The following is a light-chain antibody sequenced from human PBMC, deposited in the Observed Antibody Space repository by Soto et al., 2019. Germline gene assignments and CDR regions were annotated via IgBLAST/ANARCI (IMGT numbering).Light chain of an antibody. CDR1: QSVTAW. CDR2: GAS. Sequence: DIQLTQSPSPLSASVGDRVTITCRASQSVTAWLAWYQQKSGKAPKLLIYGASSLECGVPSRFSRSGSATEFSLTISSLQPDDFATEYSQRYYRSCTFDQGTKVEIK. J-gene: IGKJ2*02. CDR3: QRYYRSCT. V-gene: IGKV1-5*01.